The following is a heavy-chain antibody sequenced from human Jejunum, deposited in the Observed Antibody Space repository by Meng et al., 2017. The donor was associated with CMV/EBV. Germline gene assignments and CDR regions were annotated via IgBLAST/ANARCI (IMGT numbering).Heavy chain of an antibody. CDR2: IISGSHVI. CDR1: TFSSYS. J-gene: IGHJ4*02. CDR3: ARVGYCTSVSCEYYFDQ. V-gene: IGHV3-48*04. D-gene: IGHD2-2*01. Sequence: TFSSYSCNWVRHVPGEWLEWLAYIISGSHVIYYGASVKVRFTISRDNAKNSLYLQMNSLRAEDTAVYYCARVGYCTSVSCEYYFDQWGQGALVTVSS.